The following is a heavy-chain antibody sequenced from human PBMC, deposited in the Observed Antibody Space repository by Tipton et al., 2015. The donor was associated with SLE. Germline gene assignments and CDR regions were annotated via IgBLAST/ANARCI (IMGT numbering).Heavy chain of an antibody. Sequence: TLSLTCTVSGGSIRSSRHFWGWIRQPPGKGLEWIGVLYYSGNTYYNPSLKSPVTLSIDTSKNQFSLKMRSVTAAYTAVYYCARAGGGDSNWFDPWGQGTLVTVSS. CDR1: GGSIRSSRHF. CDR3: ARAGGGDSNWFDP. J-gene: IGHJ5*02. D-gene: IGHD2-21*01. CDR2: LYYSGNT. V-gene: IGHV4-39*07.